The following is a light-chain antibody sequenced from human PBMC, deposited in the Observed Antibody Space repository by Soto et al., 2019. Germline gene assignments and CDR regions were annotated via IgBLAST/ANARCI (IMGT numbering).Light chain of an antibody. CDR3: CSYAGSSIYV. J-gene: IGLJ1*01. V-gene: IGLV2-23*02. CDR1: SCNIGSYNL. Sequence: QSALTQPASVSGSPGQSISISCTGTSCNIGSYNLVSWYQQHPGKAPKVMIYEVSKRPSGVSNRFSGSKSGNTASLTISGLQPEDEADYYCCSYAGSSIYVFGTGTKVTVL. CDR2: EVS.